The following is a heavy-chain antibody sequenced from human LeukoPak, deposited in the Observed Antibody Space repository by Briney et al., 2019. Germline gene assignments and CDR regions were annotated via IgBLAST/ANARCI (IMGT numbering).Heavy chain of an antibody. CDR2: IYYSGST. CDR1: GGSISRGGYY. J-gene: IGHJ4*02. V-gene: IGHV4-31*03. D-gene: IGHD2-2*01. Sequence: SQTLCLTCTVPGGSISRGGYYWSWIRQHPGKGLEWIGYIYYSGSTYYNPSLKSRVTISVDTSKNQFSLKLSSVTAADTAVYYCARVPVVVPAAADYWGQGTLVTVSS. CDR3: ARVPVVVPAAADY.